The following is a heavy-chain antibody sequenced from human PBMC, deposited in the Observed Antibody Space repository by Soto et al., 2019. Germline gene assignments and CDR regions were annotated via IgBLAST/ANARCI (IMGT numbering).Heavy chain of an antibody. CDR2: INPDGGST. J-gene: IGHJ4*02. V-gene: IGHV1-46*01. D-gene: IGHD3-3*01. Sequence: QVQLVQSGAEVKKPGASVMLSCKASGYTFTSYYMHWVRQAPGQGLEWMGIINPDGGSTRYAQKFQGSVTMTRGTSTSTFYMELSSLRSEDTAVYYCAKAPRGGVIITTYSAHIDYWGQGTLVTVSS. CDR3: AKAPRGGVIITTYSAHIDY. CDR1: GYTFTSYY.